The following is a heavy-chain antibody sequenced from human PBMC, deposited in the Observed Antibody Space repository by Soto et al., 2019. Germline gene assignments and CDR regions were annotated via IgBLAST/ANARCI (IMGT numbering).Heavy chain of an antibody. CDR2: IYHSGST. V-gene: IGHV4-30-2*01. CDR1: GGSISSGGYS. J-gene: IGHJ4*02. CDR3: ARASLAIVGATPFDY. Sequence: SETLSPTCAVSGGSISSGGYSWSWIRQPPGKGLEWIGYIYHSGSTYYNPSIKSRVTISVDRSKNQFSLKLSSVTAADTAVYYCARASLAIVGATPFDYWGQGTLVTVSS. D-gene: IGHD1-26*01.